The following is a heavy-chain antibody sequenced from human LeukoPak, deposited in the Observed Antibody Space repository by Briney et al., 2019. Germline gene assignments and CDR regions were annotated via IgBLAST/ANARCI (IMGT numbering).Heavy chain of an antibody. Sequence: PSETLSLTCAVSGYSISSGYYWGWIRQPPGKGLEWIGSIYHSGSTYYNPSLKSRVTISVDTSKNQFSLKLSSVTAADTAVYYYAARPYGSWYYYMDVWGKGTTVTVSS. D-gene: IGHD3-10*01. V-gene: IGHV4-38-2*01. CDR1: GYSISSGYY. CDR3: AARPYGSWYYYMDV. CDR2: IYHSGST. J-gene: IGHJ6*03.